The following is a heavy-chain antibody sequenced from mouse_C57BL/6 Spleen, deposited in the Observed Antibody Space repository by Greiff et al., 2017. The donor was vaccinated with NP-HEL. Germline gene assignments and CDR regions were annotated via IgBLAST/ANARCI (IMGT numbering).Heavy chain of an antibody. CDR3: TTGVTTVVATDYFDY. D-gene: IGHD1-1*01. CDR1: GFNIKDYY. J-gene: IGHJ2*01. CDR2: IDPEDGDT. V-gene: IGHV14-1*01. Sequence: EVQLKESGAELVRPGASVKLSCTASGFNIKDYYMHWVKQRPEQGLEWIGRIDPEDGDTEYAPKFQGKATMTADTSSNTAYLQLSSLTSEDTAVYYCTTGVTTVVATDYFDYWGQGTTLTVSS.